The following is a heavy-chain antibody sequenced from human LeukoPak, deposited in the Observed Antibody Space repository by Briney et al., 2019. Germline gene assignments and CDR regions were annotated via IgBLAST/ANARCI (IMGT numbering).Heavy chain of an antibody. CDR2: MSTSGTT. Sequence: PSETLSLTCTVSGGSISRGSFYWSWVRQPAGKGLEWIGRMSTSGTTNYNPSLKSRVTISVDTSKNQFSLNLTSVTAADTAVYYCARARPYSELDSWGQGTLVTVSS. D-gene: IGHD1-26*01. CDR3: ARARPYSELDS. CDR1: GGSISRGSFY. J-gene: IGHJ4*02. V-gene: IGHV4-61*02.